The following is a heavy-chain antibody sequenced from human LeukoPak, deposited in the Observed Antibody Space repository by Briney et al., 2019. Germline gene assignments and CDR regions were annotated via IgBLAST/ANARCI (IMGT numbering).Heavy chain of an antibody. CDR2: INPSGGST. V-gene: IGHV1-46*01. CDR1: GYTFTTYY. J-gene: IGHJ6*03. D-gene: IGHD4-23*01. Sequence: GASVKVSCKASGYTFTTYYMHWVRQAPGQGRKWMGIINPSGGSTSYAQKFQGRVTMTRDMSTSTVYMELSSLRSDDTAVYYCARETSSRDGNSGYYFHYIDVWGKGTTVTISS. CDR3: ARETSSRDGNSGYYFHYIDV.